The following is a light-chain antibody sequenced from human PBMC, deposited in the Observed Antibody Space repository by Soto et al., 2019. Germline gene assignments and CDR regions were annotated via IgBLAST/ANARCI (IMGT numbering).Light chain of an antibody. CDR2: GAS. J-gene: IGKJ1*01. CDR3: QQYNNWPRT. Sequence: EIVMTQSPATLSVSLGERATLSCRASQSVSSNLARYQQKPGQAPRLLIYGASTRATGIPARFSGSGSGTEFTLTISSLQSEDFAVYYCQQYNNWPRTFGQGTKVDIK. V-gene: IGKV3-15*01. CDR1: QSVSSN.